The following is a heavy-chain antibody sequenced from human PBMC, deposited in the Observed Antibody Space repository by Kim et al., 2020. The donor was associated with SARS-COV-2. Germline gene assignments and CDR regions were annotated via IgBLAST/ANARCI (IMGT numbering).Heavy chain of an antibody. CDR3: AKVAGIVVPTTAFYYMDV. J-gene: IGHJ6*03. Sequence: GGSLRLSCAASGFTFSSYAMSWVRQAPGKGLEWVSAISGSGGSTYYADSVKGRFTISRDNSKNTLYLQMNSLRAEDTAVYYCAKVAGIVVPTTAFYYMDVWGKGTTVTVSS. D-gene: IGHD2-2*01. CDR1: GFTFSSYA. V-gene: IGHV3-23*01. CDR2: ISGSGGST.